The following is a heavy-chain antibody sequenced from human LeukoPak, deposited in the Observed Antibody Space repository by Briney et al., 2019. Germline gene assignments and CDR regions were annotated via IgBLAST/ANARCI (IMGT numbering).Heavy chain of an antibody. CDR3: ARDLLNEGNHLDY. Sequence: PSETLSLTCTVSGGSICSYYWSWIRQPPGKGLEWIGYIYYSGSTYYNPSLKSRVTISVDTSKNQFSLKLSSVTAADTAVYYCARDLLNEGNHLDYWGQGTLVTVSS. J-gene: IGHJ4*02. D-gene: IGHD4-23*01. V-gene: IGHV4-59*12. CDR1: GGSICSYY. CDR2: IYYSGST.